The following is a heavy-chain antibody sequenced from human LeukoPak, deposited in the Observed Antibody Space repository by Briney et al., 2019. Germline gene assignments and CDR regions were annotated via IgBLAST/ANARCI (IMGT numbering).Heavy chain of an antibody. CDR3: ATHYRLAAAVKGPHAFDI. CDR2: ITSSGGAT. CDR1: GFTFSSYA. J-gene: IGHJ4*02. Sequence: GGSLRLSCAASGFTFSSYAVSWVRQAPGKGLECVSRITSSGGATFYADSVKGRFTISRDNSKSTLYLQMNSLRAEDTAVYYCATHYRLAAAVKGPHAFDIWGQGALVTVSS. D-gene: IGHD6-13*01. V-gene: IGHV3-23*01.